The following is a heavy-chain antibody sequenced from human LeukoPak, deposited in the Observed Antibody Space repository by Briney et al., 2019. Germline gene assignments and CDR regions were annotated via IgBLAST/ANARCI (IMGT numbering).Heavy chain of an antibody. CDR1: GFTFSSYA. CDR2: ISSNGGST. CDR3: ARVYSSSWYDGMDV. D-gene: IGHD6-13*01. Sequence: PGGSLRLSCAASGFTFSSYAMHWVRQAPGKGLEYVSAISSNGGSTYYANSVKGRFTISRDNSKNTLYLQMGSLRAEDMAVYYCARVYSSSWYDGMDVWGQGTTVTVS. J-gene: IGHJ6*02. V-gene: IGHV3-64*01.